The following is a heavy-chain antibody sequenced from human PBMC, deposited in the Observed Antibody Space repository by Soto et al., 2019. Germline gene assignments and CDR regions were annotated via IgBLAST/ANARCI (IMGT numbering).Heavy chain of an antibody. D-gene: IGHD3-3*01. CDR3: AIEGCDFWSGSGDY. V-gene: IGHV3-30*03. J-gene: IGHJ4*02. Sequence: QVQLVESGGGVVQPGRSLRLSCAASGFTFSSYGMHWVRQAPGKGLEWVAVISYDGSNKYYADSVKGRFTISRYNSKNTLCVQVNSLRAEDTAVYYCAIEGCDFWSGSGDYWGQGSLVTVSS. CDR1: GFTFSSYG. CDR2: ISYDGSNK.